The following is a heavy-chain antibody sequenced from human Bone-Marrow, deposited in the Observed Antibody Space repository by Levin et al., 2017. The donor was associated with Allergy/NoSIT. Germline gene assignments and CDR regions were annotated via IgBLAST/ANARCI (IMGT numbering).Heavy chain of an antibody. V-gene: IGHV4-4*07. D-gene: IGHD2-15*01. CDR3: ARWYCSGGACYPDDY. CDR2: VSGSGDT. CDR1: GGSISTYF. J-gene: IGHJ4*02. Sequence: PGGSLRLSCSVSGGSISTYFWSWIRQTAGKGLEWIGRVSGSGDTNYNPSLKSRVSMSVDTSKNQISLKVTSVTAADTAMYYCARWYCSGGACYPDDYWGRGTLVTVSS.